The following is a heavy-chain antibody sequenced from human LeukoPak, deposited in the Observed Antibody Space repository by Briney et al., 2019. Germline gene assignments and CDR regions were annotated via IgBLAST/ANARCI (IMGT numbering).Heavy chain of an antibody. V-gene: IGHV3-20*04. Sequence: GGSLRLSCAASGFTFDDYGMSWVRQAPGKGLEWVSGINWNGGSTGYADSVKGRFTISRENAKNSLYLQMNSLRAGDTAVYYCARAGYSARYYFDYWGQGTLVTVSS. J-gene: IGHJ4*02. CDR2: INWNGGST. D-gene: IGHD1-26*01. CDR1: GFTFDDYG. CDR3: ARAGYSARYYFDY.